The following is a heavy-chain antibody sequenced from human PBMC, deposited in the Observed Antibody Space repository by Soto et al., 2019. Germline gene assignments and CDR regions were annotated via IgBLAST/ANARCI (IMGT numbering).Heavy chain of an antibody. CDR2: VLPISGST. D-gene: IGHD5-12*01. J-gene: IGHJ4*01. V-gene: IGHV1-69*06. Sequence: QVQLVQSGAEVRKPGSSVKVSCKTSGGLISKYSFNWVRQAPGQGLEWMGGVLPISGSTDYAQKFQGRLPITADRSTSTVYMELSRLRSDETANYYCATIRVRGGPLRFEDGGQGMLISVSS. CDR1: GGLISKYS. CDR3: ATIRVRGGPLRFED.